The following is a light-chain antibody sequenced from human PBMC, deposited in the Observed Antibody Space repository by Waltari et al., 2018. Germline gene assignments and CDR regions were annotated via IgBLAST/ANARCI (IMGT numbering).Light chain of an antibody. Sequence: QSALTQPASVSGSPGESITISCTGTSSDVGGHTHVSWYQHHPGKAPKLIIHDVNKRPSGVSNRFSGSKSDTTASLTISGLQAEDEADYYCNSFTDTASWVFGGGTKLTVL. J-gene: IGLJ3*02. CDR3: NSFTDTASWV. CDR2: DVN. V-gene: IGLV2-14*03. CDR1: SSDVGGHTH.